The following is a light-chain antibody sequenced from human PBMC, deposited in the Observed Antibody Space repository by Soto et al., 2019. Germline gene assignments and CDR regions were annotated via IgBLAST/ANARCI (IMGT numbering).Light chain of an antibody. J-gene: IGKJ5*01. V-gene: IGKV2D-29*01. CDR1: KSLLIGDGDSY. CDR2: EVS. CDR3: MQSVQHPIT. Sequence: LMTQPTLSQFVTPGQPASISCKSTKSLLIGDGDSYVYWYLQKSGQPPQLLIYEVSNRFSGVPDRFSGSRSGTEFTLKISRVEAEDVGVYYCMQSVQHPITFGQGTRLEIK.